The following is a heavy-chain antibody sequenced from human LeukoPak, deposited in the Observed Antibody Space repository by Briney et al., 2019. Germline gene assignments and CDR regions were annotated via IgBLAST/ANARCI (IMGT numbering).Heavy chain of an antibody. CDR2: INSDGSWT. Sequence: PGGSLRLSCVASGITFSNYAVSWVRQAPGKGLVWVSHINSDGSWTGYADSVKGRFTISKDNAKNTVYLQMNNLRAEDTAVYYCVSFYETNWGRGTLVTVSS. J-gene: IGHJ4*02. V-gene: IGHV3-74*01. CDR3: VSFYETN. CDR1: GITFSNYA. D-gene: IGHD2-2*01.